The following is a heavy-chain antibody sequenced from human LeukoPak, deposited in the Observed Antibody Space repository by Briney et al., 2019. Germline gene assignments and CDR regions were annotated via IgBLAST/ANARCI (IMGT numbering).Heavy chain of an antibody. D-gene: IGHD3-10*01. CDR3: ARRGEYYYGSGGESRWFDP. Sequence: SQTLSLTCAISGDSVSSNSAAWNWIRQSPSRGLEWLGRTYYRSKWYNDYAVSVKSRITINPDTSKNQFSLQLNSVTPEDTAVYYCARRGEYYYGSGGESRWFDPWGQGTLVTVSS. CDR2: TYYRSKWYN. J-gene: IGHJ5*02. CDR1: GDSVSSNSAA. V-gene: IGHV6-1*01.